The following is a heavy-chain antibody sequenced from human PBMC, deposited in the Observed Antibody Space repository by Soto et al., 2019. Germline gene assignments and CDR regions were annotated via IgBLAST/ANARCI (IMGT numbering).Heavy chain of an antibody. Sequence: GGSLRLSCAASGFTFSGSAMHWVRQASGKGLEWVGRIRSKANSYATAYAASVKGRFTISRDDSKNTAYLQMNSLKTENTAVYYCTRRDQCTNGICYAFDIWGQGTMVTVSS. CDR3: TRRDQCTNGICYAFDI. V-gene: IGHV3-73*01. CDR2: IRSKANSYAT. CDR1: GFTFSGSA. J-gene: IGHJ3*02. D-gene: IGHD2-8*01.